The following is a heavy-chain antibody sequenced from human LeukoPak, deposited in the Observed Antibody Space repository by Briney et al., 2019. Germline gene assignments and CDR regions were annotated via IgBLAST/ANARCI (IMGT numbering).Heavy chain of an antibody. CDR3: ARQMITVSHDAFDI. CDR1: GGSISSHY. D-gene: IGHD3-16*01. J-gene: IGHJ3*02. CDR2: VYDSGRA. Sequence: SETLCLTCTVSGGSISSHYWGWIRQPPGKGLEWIGYVYDSGRATYKPSLKSRVTVSVDPSKNQFSLKLSSVTASDTAVYYCARQMITVSHDAFDIWGQGTMVTVSS. V-gene: IGHV4-59*08.